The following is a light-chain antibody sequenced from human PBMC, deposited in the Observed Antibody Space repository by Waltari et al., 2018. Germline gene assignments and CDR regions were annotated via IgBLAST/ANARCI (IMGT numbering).Light chain of an antibody. Sequence: IVLTQSPATLSLSPGETATLSCRASQSVSSYLAWYQQQPGQAPRLLIYDAANRATGIPARFSGRGSGTDVTLTISSLEPEDFAVYDGQQRSNWPLTFGGGTKVEIK. J-gene: IGKJ4*02. V-gene: IGKV3-11*01. CDR1: QSVSSY. CDR3: QQRSNWPLT. CDR2: DAA.